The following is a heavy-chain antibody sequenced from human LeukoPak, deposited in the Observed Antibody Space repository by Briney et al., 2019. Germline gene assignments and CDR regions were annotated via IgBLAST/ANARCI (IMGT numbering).Heavy chain of an antibody. Sequence: SQTLSLTCAISGDSVSSNSAAWNWIRQSPSRGLEWLGRTYYRSKWYNDYAVSVKSRITINPDTSKNQFSLKLSSVTAADTAVYYCARLKISGSYHGGARKKYYYYMDVWGKGTTVTISS. V-gene: IGHV6-1*01. J-gene: IGHJ6*03. CDR2: TYYRSKWYN. D-gene: IGHD3-10*01. CDR3: ARLKISGSYHGGARKKYYYYMDV. CDR1: GDSVSSNSAA.